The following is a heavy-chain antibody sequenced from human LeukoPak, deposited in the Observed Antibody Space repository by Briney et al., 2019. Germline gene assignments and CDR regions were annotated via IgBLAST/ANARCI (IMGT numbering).Heavy chain of an antibody. D-gene: IGHD4-17*01. CDR2: INPSGGST. J-gene: IGHJ4*02. CDR1: GYTFTSYY. CDR3: ARATVTTAYFDY. V-gene: IGHV1-46*01. Sequence: GASVKVSCKASGYTFTSYYMHWVRQAPGQGLEWMGIINPSGGSTSYAQKFQGRDTMTRDTSTSTVYMELSSLRSEDTAVYYCARATVTTAYFDYWGQGTLVTVSS.